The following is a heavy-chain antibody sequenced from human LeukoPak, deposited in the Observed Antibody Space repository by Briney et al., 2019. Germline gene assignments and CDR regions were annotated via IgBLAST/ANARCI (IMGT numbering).Heavy chain of an antibody. CDR1: GYTVTGYY. J-gene: IGHJ4*02. Sequence: GASVKVSCKASGYTVTGYYMHWVRQAPGQGLEWMGWINPNNGGTNYAQKFQGRVTMTSDTSISTAYMELSRLRSDDTAVYYCVRDPSEVGALWGQGSLVTVSS. D-gene: IGHD1-26*01. V-gene: IGHV1-2*02. CDR3: VRDPSEVGAL. CDR2: INPNNGGT.